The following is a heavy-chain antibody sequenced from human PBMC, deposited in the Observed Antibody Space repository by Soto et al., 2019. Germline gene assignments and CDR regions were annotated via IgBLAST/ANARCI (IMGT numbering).Heavy chain of an antibody. Sequence: QVQLVQSGAEVKKPGSSVKVSCKASGGTFSSYAISWVRQAPGQGLEWMGGIIPIFGTADYAQKFQGRVTITADESTSTAYMELSSLRSEDTAVYYCGRDHEGTAMFDYWGQGTLVTVSS. V-gene: IGHV1-69*01. CDR2: IIPIFGTA. CDR3: GRDHEGTAMFDY. D-gene: IGHD5-18*01. CDR1: GGTFSSYA. J-gene: IGHJ4*02.